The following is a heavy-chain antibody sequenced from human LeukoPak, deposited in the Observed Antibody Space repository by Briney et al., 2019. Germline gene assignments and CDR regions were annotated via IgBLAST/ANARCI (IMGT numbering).Heavy chain of an antibody. CDR3: ARGDSSGFARPFDY. CDR2: ICSSGST. V-gene: IGHV4-4*07. J-gene: IGHJ4*02. D-gene: IGHD3-22*01. CDR1: GGSIRSYY. Sequence: SETLSLTCTVSGGSIRSYYWGWIRQPAGKGLEWIGRICSSGSTNYNPSLKSRVTMSVDTSKNQFSLKVRSVTAADTAMYYCARGDSSGFARPFDYWGQGTLVTVSS.